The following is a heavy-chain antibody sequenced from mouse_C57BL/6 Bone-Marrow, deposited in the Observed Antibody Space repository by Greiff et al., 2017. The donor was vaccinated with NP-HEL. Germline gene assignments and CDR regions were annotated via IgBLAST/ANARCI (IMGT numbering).Heavy chain of an antibody. J-gene: IGHJ2*01. CDR1: GYTFTSYW. CDR3: VREVTKGLTYFDY. V-gene: IGHV1-69*01. CDR2: IDPSDSYT. Sequence: QVQLQQPGAELVMPGASVKLSCKASGYTFTSYWMHWVKQRPGQGLEWIGEIDPSDSYTNYNQKFKGKSTLTVDNSSSTAYMQLSSLTSEDSAVYYWVREVTKGLTYFDYWGQGTTLTASS. D-gene: IGHD2-2*01.